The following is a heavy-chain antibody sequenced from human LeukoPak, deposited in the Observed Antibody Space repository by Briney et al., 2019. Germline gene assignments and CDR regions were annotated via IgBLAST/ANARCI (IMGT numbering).Heavy chain of an antibody. CDR2: IIPILGIA. D-gene: IGHD6-13*01. CDR3: ARDIAAAGTKQARYYYYMDV. J-gene: IGHJ6*03. V-gene: IGHV1-69*04. CDR1: GGTFSSYT. Sequence: SVKVSCKASGGTFSSYTISWVRQAPGQGLEWMGRIIPILGIANYAQKFQGRVTITADKSTSTAYMELSSLRSEDTAVYYCARDIAAAGTKQARYYYYMDVWGKGATVTVSS.